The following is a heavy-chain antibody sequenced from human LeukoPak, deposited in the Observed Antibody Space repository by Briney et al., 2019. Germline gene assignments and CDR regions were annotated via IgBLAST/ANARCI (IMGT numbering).Heavy chain of an antibody. CDR1: GYTFTGYY. Sequence: ASVKVSCKASGYTFTGYYMHWVRQAPGQGLEWMGWINPNSGGTNYAQKFQGRVTMTRDTSTSTVYMELSSLRSEDTAVYYCARALPPITMVRGVIEKPPYNWFDPWGQGTLVTVSS. CDR2: INPNSGGT. CDR3: ARALPPITMVRGVIEKPPYNWFDP. D-gene: IGHD3-10*01. J-gene: IGHJ5*02. V-gene: IGHV1-2*02.